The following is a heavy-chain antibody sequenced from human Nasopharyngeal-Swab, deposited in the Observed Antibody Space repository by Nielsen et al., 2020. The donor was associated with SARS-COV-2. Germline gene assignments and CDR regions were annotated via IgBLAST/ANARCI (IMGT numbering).Heavy chain of an antibody. CDR3: ARAGGGNIPFDY. CDR1: GGSIRNYY. V-gene: IGHV4-59*13. J-gene: IGHJ4*02. CDR2: IYYSGST. D-gene: IGHD4-23*01. Sequence: SETLSLTCTVSGGSIRNYYWSWIRQPPEKGLEWIGYIYYSGSTNYNPSLKSRVTISVDTSKNQFSLKLNSVTAADTAVYYCARAGGGNIPFDYWGQGTLVTVSS.